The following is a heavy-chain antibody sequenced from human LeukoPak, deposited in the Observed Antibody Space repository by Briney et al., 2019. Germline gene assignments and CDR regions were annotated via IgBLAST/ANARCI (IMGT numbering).Heavy chain of an antibody. CDR2: ISSSDSTI. J-gene: IGHJ4*02. CDR1: GFTFSSYE. CDR3: AREGKYSSSAIDY. Sequence: GGSLRLSCAASGFTFSSYEMNWVRQAPGKGLEWVSYISSSDSTIYYADSVKGRFTISRDNAKNSLYLQMNSLRAEDTAVYYCAREGKYSSSAIDYWGQGTLVTVSS. D-gene: IGHD6-13*01. V-gene: IGHV3-48*03.